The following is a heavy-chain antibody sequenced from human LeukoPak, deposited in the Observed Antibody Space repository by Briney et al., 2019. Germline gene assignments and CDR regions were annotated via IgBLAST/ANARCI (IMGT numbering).Heavy chain of an antibody. V-gene: IGHV4-59*08. CDR1: GVSISSYY. D-gene: IGHD6-13*01. J-gene: IGHJ4*02. CDR3: ARRGIAAAGTFDY. CDR2: IYYSGST. Sequence: SETLSLTCTVSGVSISSYYGSWIRQPPGKGLEWIGYIYYSGSTNYNPALKSRVTISVDTSNNHFSLKLSSVTAAHTAVYYCARRGIAAAGTFDYWGQGTLVTVSS.